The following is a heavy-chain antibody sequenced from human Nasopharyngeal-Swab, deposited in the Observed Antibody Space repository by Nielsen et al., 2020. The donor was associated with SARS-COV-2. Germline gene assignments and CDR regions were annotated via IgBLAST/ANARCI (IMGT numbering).Heavy chain of an antibody. D-gene: IGHD4-17*01. J-gene: IGHJ4*02. V-gene: IGHV3-30*03. Sequence: GASLKISCAAFAFTFSSFGMHWVRQAPGKGLEGVAFLAHDASNEYYGDSVKGRFSISRDSSKNTLYLQMDSLRGEDTAVYYCARDAPAHYGAFYWGRGTLVTVSS. CDR2: LAHDASNE. CDR1: AFTFSSFG. CDR3: ARDAPAHYGAFY.